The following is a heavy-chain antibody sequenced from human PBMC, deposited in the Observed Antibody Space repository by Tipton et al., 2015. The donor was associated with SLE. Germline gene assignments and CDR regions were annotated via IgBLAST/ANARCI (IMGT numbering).Heavy chain of an antibody. J-gene: IGHJ4*02. D-gene: IGHD3-3*01. CDR1: GGSFSGYY. CDR2: INQSGGT. V-gene: IGHV4-34*01. Sequence: TLSLTCAVYGGSFSGYYWTWIRQPPGKGLEWIGEINQSGGTTHNPSLKSRVTISVNTSKNQFSLRLSSVTAADTAMFYCASGTLEWSHEPDYWGQGTLVTVSS. CDR3: ASGTLEWSHEPDY.